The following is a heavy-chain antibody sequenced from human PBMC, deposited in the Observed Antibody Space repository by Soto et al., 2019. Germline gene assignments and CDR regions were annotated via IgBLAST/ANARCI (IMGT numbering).Heavy chain of an antibody. CDR3: ARAAPGPFDY. CDR1: GFTFGYYW. Sequence: PGGSLRLSCAASGFTFGYYWMSWVRQAPGKGLEWLATIKWDASEKKYVDSVKGRFTMSRDNAKNSVYLQMNSLRAEDTAVYYCARAAPGPFDYWGQGSLVTVSS. J-gene: IGHJ4*02. V-gene: IGHV3-7*03. CDR2: IKWDASEK. D-gene: IGHD6-13*01.